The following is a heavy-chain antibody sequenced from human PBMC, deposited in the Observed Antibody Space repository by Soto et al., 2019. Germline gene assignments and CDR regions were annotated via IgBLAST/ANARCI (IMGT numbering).Heavy chain of an antibody. D-gene: IGHD6-13*01. CDR3: ARITRSRHCVTKNCYSVARFDP. V-gene: IGHV5-10-1*01. Sequence: PGESLKISCQASGYTFSTYCISWVLQMPWKDLEWMGTIDPSDSHANYSYSFQGHVSMSVDKPIGTAYLKWSGLKASDSAMYYCARITRSRHCVTKNCYSVARFDPWGQATLVTVSS. CDR2: IDPSDSHA. J-gene: IGHJ5*01. CDR1: GYTFSTYC.